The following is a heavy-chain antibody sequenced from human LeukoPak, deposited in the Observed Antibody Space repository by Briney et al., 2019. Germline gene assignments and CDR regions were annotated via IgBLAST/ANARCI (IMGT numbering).Heavy chain of an antibody. J-gene: IGHJ4*02. V-gene: IGHV4-39*01. D-gene: IGHD6-13*01. Sequence: PSETLSLTCTVSGDSISSASYYWGWIRQPPGKGLEWIGSIYYAGSTYHNPSLKSRVTISVDASKTQFSLKLSSVTAADTAVYYCARQLSRSSWYYLDHWGQGTLVTVSS. CDR2: IYYAGST. CDR1: GDSISSASYY. CDR3: ARQLSRSSWYYLDH.